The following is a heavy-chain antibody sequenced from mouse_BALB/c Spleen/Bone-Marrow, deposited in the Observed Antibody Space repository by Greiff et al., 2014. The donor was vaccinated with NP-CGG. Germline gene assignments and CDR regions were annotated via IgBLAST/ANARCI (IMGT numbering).Heavy chain of an antibody. CDR2: ISYSGNT. CDR3: ARGTGYYFDY. Sequence: VQLQQSGPSLVKPSQTLSLTCSVTGDSITNAYWNWVRKFPGNKIDYMGYISYSGNTYHNPSLKSRISITRDTSKNQFYLQLNSVATEDTATYFCARGTGYYFDYWGQGTTLTVSS. D-gene: IGHD3-3*01. J-gene: IGHJ2*01. CDR1: GDSITNAY. V-gene: IGHV3-8*02.